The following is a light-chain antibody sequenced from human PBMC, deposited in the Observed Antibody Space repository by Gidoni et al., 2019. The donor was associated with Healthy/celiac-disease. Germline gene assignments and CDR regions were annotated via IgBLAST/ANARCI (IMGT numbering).Light chain of an antibody. Sequence: DIQMTQSPSSLSASVGDRVTITGRVSQSISSYLHWYQQKPGKAPKLLIYAASSLQSGVPSTFSGSGSGTDFTLTISSLQPEDFATYYCQQGYSTLCTFGPGTKVEIK. CDR1: QSISSY. V-gene: IGKV1-39*01. J-gene: IGKJ3*01. CDR2: AAS. CDR3: QQGYSTLCT.